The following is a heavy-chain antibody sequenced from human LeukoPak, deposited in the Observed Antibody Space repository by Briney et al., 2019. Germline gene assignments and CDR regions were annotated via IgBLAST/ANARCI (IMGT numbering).Heavy chain of an antibody. CDR3: ARGGQVWFGELPEFDY. Sequence: GGSLRLSCAASGFTFSSYSMNWVRQAPGKGLEWVSSISSSSSYIYYADSVKGRFTISRDNAKNSLYLQMNSLRAEDTAVYYCARGGQVWFGELPEFDYWGQGTLVTVSS. D-gene: IGHD3-10*01. CDR1: GFTFSSYS. V-gene: IGHV3-21*01. J-gene: IGHJ4*02. CDR2: ISSSSSYI.